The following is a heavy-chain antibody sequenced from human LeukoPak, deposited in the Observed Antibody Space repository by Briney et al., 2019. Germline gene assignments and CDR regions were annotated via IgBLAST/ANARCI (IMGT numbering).Heavy chain of an antibody. CDR3: AKGGCIYASCYSDF. CDR1: GFTLSSYT. Sequence: GGSLRLSCAASGFTLSSYTMSWVRQAPGKGLEWVSSIKAGDDSTFYADSAKGRFTISRDISKNTLFLHMNSLRADDTALYFCAKGGCIYASCYSDFWGQGTLVTVSS. CDR2: IKAGDDST. D-gene: IGHD2-2*02. J-gene: IGHJ4*02. V-gene: IGHV3-23*01.